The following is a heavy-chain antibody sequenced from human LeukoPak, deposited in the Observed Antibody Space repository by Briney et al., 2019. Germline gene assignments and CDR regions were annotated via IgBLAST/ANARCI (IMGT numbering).Heavy chain of an antibody. J-gene: IGHJ3*02. CDR3: ARGEGAVAPSAFDI. D-gene: IGHD6-19*01. CDR2: ISAYNGNT. V-gene: IGHV1-18*01. CDR1: GYTFTSYG. Sequence: GASVKVSCKTAGYTFTSYGINWVRQAPGQGLEWMGWISAYNGNTNYAQKVQGRVTMTTDTSTSTAYMELRSLRSDDTAVYYCARGEGAVAPSAFDIWGQGTMVTVSS.